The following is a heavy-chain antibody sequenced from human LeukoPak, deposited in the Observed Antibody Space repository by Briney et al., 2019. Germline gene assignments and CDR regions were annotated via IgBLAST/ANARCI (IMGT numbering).Heavy chain of an antibody. D-gene: IGHD3-3*01. CDR3: VGTFTVFGVVSTIE. CDR2: ISFSGDNRGDNT. CDR1: GFTFKLYT. Sequence: HAGGSLRLSCAAFGFTFKLYTMNWVRQAPGKGLEWVSSISFSGDNRGDNTYYADSVRGRFSISRDNSQNTVFLQMSSLRVDDTAAYYCVGTFTVFGVVSTIEWGQGTLVTVSS. J-gene: IGHJ4*02. V-gene: IGHV3-23*01.